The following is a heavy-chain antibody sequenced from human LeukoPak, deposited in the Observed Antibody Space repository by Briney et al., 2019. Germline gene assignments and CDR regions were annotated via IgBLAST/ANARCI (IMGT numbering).Heavy chain of an antibody. D-gene: IGHD1-26*01. CDR3: ARRLEYSGSKGVFDY. J-gene: IGHJ4*02. V-gene: IGHV3-66*01. Sequence: GGSLRLSCAASGFTFSSYAMSWVRQAPGKGLEWVSIIYSGGYTDYADSVKGRFTISRDNSKNTLDLQMNSLRAEDTAAYYCARRLEYSGSKGVFDYWGQGTLVTVSS. CDR2: IYSGGYT. CDR1: GFTFSSYA.